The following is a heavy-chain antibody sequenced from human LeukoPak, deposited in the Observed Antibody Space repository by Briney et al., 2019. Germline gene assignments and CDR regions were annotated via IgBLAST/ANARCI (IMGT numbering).Heavy chain of an antibody. CDR3: ARVYLANDAFDV. V-gene: IGHV4-34*01. CDR1: GGSFSGYY. Sequence: SETLSLTCAVYGGSFSGYYGNWIRQPPGKGLEWIGEINHSGSTSYNPSFKSRVTISVDTSKNQFSLKLSSVTAADTAVYYCARVYLANDAFDVWGQGTTVTVSS. J-gene: IGHJ3*01. D-gene: IGHD2/OR15-2a*01. CDR2: INHSGST.